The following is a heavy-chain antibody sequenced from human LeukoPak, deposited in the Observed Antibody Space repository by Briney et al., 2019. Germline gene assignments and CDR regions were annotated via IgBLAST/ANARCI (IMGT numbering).Heavy chain of an antibody. CDR3: AKDLSPFGSSGYSGFFQH. CDR2: ISGSGDRT. CDR1: GFTFSTYA. Sequence: GGSLRLSCAASGFTFSTYAMGWVRQPPGKGLEWVSTISGSGDRTYYADSVKGRSTISRDNSKNTVYLQMNSLRAEDTAVYFCAKDLSPFGSSGYSGFFQHWGQGTLVTASS. V-gene: IGHV3-23*01. D-gene: IGHD3-22*01. J-gene: IGHJ1*01.